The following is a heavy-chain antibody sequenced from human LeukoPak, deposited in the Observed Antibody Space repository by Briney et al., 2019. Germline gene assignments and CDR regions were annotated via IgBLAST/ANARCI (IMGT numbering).Heavy chain of an antibody. Sequence: SETLSLTCTVSGGSISSYYWSWIRQPPGKGLEWIGEINHSGSINYNPSLKSRVTISVDTSKNQFSLKLSSVTAADTAVYYCARGPGYYGSGSYYRPFDPWAREPWSPSPQ. D-gene: IGHD3-10*01. CDR2: INHSGSI. V-gene: IGHV4-34*01. J-gene: IGHJ5*02. CDR3: ARGPGYYGSGSYYRPFDP. CDR1: GGSISSYY.